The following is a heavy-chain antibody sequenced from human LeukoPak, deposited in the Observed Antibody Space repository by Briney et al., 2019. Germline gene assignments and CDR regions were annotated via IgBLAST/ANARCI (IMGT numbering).Heavy chain of an antibody. Sequence: GSSVKVSCKASGGTFSSYAISWLRQAPGQGLEWMGRIIPILGIANYAQKFQGRVTITADKSTSTAYMELSSLRSEDTAMYYCARESYSGNPYFDYWGQGTLVTVSS. CDR2: IIPILGIA. CDR1: GGTFSSYA. CDR3: ARESYSGNPYFDY. V-gene: IGHV1-69*04. J-gene: IGHJ4*02. D-gene: IGHD4-23*01.